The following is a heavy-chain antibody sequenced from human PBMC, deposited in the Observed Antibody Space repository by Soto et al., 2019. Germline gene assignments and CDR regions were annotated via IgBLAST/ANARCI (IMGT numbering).Heavy chain of an antibody. CDR1: GGSFSSYY. CDR2: INHSGST. V-gene: IGHV4-34*01. D-gene: IGHD6-13*01. J-gene: IGHJ5*02. Sequence: SETLSLTCAVYGGSFSSYYWSWIRQPPGKGLEWIGEINHSGSTNYNPSLKSRVTISVDTSKNQFSLKLSSVTAADTAVYYCARSPSAAAGTSDWFDPWGQGTLVTVSS. CDR3: ARSPSAAAGTSDWFDP.